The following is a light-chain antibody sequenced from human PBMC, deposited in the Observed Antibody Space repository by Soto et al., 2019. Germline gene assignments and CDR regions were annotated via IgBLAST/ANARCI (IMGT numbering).Light chain of an antibody. CDR1: SRHSAYT. V-gene: IGLV4-69*01. CDR3: CSYAGSFTGV. CDR2: LNSDGTH. Sequence: QPVLTQSPSASASLGASVKLTCTLSSRHSAYTIAWHQHHPERSPRFLMMLNSDGTHIQGDGIPDRFSGSTSGPERYLTISGLQSEDEADYYCCSYAGSFTGVFGGGTKVTVL. J-gene: IGLJ3*02.